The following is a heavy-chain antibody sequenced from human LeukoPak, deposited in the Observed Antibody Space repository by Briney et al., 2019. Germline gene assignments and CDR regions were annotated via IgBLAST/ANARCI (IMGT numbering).Heavy chain of an antibody. CDR2: IKSKTDGGTT. J-gene: IGHJ4*02. D-gene: IGHD3-10*01. V-gene: IGHV3-15*01. Sequence: GGSLRLSCAASGFTFSNAWMSWVRQAPGKGLEWVGRIKSKTDGGTTDYAAPVKGRFTISRDASKNTLYLQMSSLKTEDTAVYYCTTSRRWFGESKYWGQGTLVTVSS. CDR3: TTSRRWFGESKY. CDR1: GFTFSNAW.